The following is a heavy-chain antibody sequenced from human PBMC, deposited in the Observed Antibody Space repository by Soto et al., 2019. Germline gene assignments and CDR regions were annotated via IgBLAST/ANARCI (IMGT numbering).Heavy chain of an antibody. CDR1: GGTFSSYT. CDR3: AGGAGGAVVVDY. Sequence: QVQLVQSGAEVKKPGSSVKVSCKASGGTFSSYTISWVRQAPGQGLEWMGRIIPILGIANYAQKFQGRVTITADKSTSTAYMELSSLRSEDTAVYYCAGGAGGAVVVDYWGQGTLVTVSS. J-gene: IGHJ4*02. D-gene: IGHD2-15*01. V-gene: IGHV1-69*02. CDR2: IIPILGIA.